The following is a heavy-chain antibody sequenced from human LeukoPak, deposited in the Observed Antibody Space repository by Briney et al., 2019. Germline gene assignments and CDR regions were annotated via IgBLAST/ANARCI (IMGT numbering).Heavy chain of an antibody. CDR1: GFTFNNAY. J-gene: IGHJ4*02. D-gene: IGHD6-19*01. CDR3: TTGHPGSSGWEWGFDY. Sequence: GGTLRLSCEASGFTFNNAYMSWVRQAPGKGLEWEGRIKTKADGGTTEYAAPVKGRFSISRADSRNTLYLQMNSLITEDTAVYYCTTGHPGSSGWEWGFDYWGQGTLVTVSS. V-gene: IGHV3-15*01. CDR2: IKTKADGGTT.